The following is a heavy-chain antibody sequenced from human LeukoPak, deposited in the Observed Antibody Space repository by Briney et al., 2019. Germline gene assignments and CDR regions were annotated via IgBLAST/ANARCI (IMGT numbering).Heavy chain of an antibody. Sequence: GESLKISCKGPGYRFTSYWIGWVRQMPGKGLEWMRIIYPGDSDTRYSPSFRGQVTISAYKSISTAYLQWSSLKASDTAMYHCARQPIGGYYDSSGYPSDAFDVWGQGTMVTVSS. CDR2: IYPGDSDT. CDR1: GYRFTSYW. V-gene: IGHV5-51*01. D-gene: IGHD3-22*01. CDR3: ARQPIGGYYDSSGYPSDAFDV. J-gene: IGHJ3*01.